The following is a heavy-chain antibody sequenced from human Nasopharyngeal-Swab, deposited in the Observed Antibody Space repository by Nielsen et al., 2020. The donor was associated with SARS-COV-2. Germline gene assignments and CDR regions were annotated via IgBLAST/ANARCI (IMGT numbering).Heavy chain of an antibody. CDR1: GGSISSYY. CDR2: IYYSGNT. D-gene: IGHD3-10*01. Sequence: SETLSLTCTVSGGSISSYYWSWIRQPPGKGLEWIGYIYYSGNTNYNRSLKSRVIISVDTSKNQFSLKLSSVTAADTAVYYCAREYSIFDYGSGRKYFDYWGQGTLVTVSS. CDR3: AREYSIFDYGSGRKYFDY. J-gene: IGHJ4*02. V-gene: IGHV4-59*12.